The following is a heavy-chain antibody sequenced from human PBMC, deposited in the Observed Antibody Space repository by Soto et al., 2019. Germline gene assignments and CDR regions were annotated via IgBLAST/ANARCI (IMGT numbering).Heavy chain of an antibody. CDR3: VRVLYDSGVVDF. J-gene: IGHJ4*02. D-gene: IGHD5-12*01. Sequence: GGSMRLSCLVSGFTVSTYDMAWVRQAPGKGLEWASVIQSGGATYYPDSAQGRFTISRDNSKNTVYLQMSSLRMEDTGVYSCVRVLYDSGVVDFWGQGSLVTVSS. V-gene: IGHV3-53*01. CDR2: IQSGGAT. CDR1: GFTVSTYD.